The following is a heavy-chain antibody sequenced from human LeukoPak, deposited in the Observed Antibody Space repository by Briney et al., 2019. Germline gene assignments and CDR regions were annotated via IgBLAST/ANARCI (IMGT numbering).Heavy chain of an antibody. J-gene: IGHJ4*02. D-gene: IGHD6-13*01. CDR3: ARAAAGTFDY. CDR2: IYYSGST. Sequence: SETLSLTCTVSGGSISSGGYSWRWIRQHPGKGLEWIGYIYYSGSTYYNPSLKSRVTISVDTSKNQFSLKLSSVTAADTAVYYCARAAAGTFDYWGQGTLVTVSS. CDR1: GGSISSGGYS. V-gene: IGHV4-31*03.